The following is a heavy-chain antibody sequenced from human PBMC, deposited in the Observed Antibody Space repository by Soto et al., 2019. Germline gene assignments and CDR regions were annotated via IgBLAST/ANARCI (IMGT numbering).Heavy chain of an antibody. Sequence: SETLSLTCAISGDIVSSNSAAWNWIRQSPSRGLEWLGRTYYRSKWYNDYAVSVKSRITINPDTSKNQFSLQLNSVTPEDTAVYYCARTYDFWSGYYDDRGYYFDYWGQGTLVTVS. CDR1: GDIVSSNSAA. CDR3: ARTYDFWSGYYDDRGYYFDY. CDR2: TYYRSKWYN. D-gene: IGHD3-3*01. V-gene: IGHV6-1*01. J-gene: IGHJ4*02.